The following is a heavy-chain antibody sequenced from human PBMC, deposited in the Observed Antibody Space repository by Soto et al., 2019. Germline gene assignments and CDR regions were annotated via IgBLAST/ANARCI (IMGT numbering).Heavy chain of an antibody. CDR3: SGLRRWVGATSDRAFDI. CDR2: ISGSGGST. Sequence: EAQLLESGGDLVQPGGSLRLSCAASGFTFSSYAMSWVRQAPGKGLEWVSAISGSGGSTYYADSVKGRFTISRDNSKNTVFLQMNSLRADDTAVYYCSGLRRWVGATSDRAFDIWCQGTMVTVSS. CDR1: GFTFSSYA. D-gene: IGHD1-26*01. V-gene: IGHV3-23*01. J-gene: IGHJ3*02.